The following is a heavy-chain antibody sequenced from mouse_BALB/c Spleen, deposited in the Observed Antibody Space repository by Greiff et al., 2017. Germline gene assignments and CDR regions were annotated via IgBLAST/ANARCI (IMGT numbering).Heavy chain of an antibody. CDR2: IDPSDSET. CDR3: ARRGLRAWFAY. D-gene: IGHD2-4*01. V-gene: IGHV1S126*01. J-gene: IGHJ3*01. CDR1: GYSFTSYW. Sequence: VQRVESGPQLVRPGASVKISCKASGYSFTSYWMHWVKQRPGQGLEWIGMIDPSDSETRLNQKFKDKATLTVDKSSSTAYMQLSSPTSEDSAVYYCARRGLRAWFAYWGQGTLVTVSA.